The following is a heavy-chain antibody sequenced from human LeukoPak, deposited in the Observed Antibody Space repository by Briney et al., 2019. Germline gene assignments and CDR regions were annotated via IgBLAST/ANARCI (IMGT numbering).Heavy chain of an antibody. D-gene: IGHD2-15*01. CDR3: ARESYCSGGSCYSGSFDP. CDR2: INPNSGGT. J-gene: IGHJ5*02. Sequence: ASVKVSCKASGYTFTGYYMHWVRQAPGQGLEWMGWINPNSGGTNYAQKFQGWVTMTRDTSISTAYMELSRLRSDDTAVYYCARESYCSGGSCYSGSFDPWGQGTLVTVSS. CDR1: GYTFTGYY. V-gene: IGHV1-2*04.